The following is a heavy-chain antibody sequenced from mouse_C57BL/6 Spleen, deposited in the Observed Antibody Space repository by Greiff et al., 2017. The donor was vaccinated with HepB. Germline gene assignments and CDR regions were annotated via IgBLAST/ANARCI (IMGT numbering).Heavy chain of an antibody. J-gene: IGHJ3*01. CDR3: GKYATTVEDGFAY. CDR2: IRNKANGYTT. CDR1: GFTFTDYY. Sequence: EVKVVESGGGLVQPGGSLSLSCAASGFTFTDYYMRWVRQPPGKALEWLGFIRNKANGYTTEYSASVKARFTISRDNSQSILNLQMNALRAEDSATYYCGKYATTVEDGFAYWGQGTLVTVSA. D-gene: IGHD1-1*01. V-gene: IGHV7-3*01.